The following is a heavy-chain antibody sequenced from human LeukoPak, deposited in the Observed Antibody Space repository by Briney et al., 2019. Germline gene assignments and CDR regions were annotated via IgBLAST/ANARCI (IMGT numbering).Heavy chain of an antibody. CDR1: GFTFSSYG. CDR3: ASALYYDFWSGYSTAEYYYYGMDV. J-gene: IGHJ6*02. V-gene: IGHV3-30*03. CDR2: ISYDGSNK. D-gene: IGHD3-3*01. Sequence: GGSLRLSCAASGFTFSSYGMHWVRQAPGKGLEWVAVISYDGSNKYYADSVKGRFTISRDNSKNTLYLQTNSLRAEDTAVYYCASALYYDFWSGYSTAEYYYYGMDVWGQGTTVTVSS.